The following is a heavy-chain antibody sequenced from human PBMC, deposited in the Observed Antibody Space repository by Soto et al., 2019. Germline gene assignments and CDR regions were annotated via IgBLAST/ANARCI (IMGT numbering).Heavy chain of an antibody. J-gene: IGHJ6*02. Sequence: PSETLSLTCAVYGGSFSGYYWSWLRQPPGKGPEWIGEINHSGNTKYNPSLESRVTISVDTSKNQFSLKLNSVSAADTAVCYCARRGGMDFWSQGATVTVSS. V-gene: IGHV4-34*01. CDR3: ARRGGMDF. CDR1: GGSFSGYY. CDR2: INHSGNT.